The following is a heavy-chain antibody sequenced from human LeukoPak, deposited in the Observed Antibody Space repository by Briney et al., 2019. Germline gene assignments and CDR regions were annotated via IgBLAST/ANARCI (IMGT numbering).Heavy chain of an antibody. V-gene: IGHV1-24*01. CDR1: GASLSETS. Sequence: ASVKVSCKVSGASLSETSIHWVRQAPGQWLEWMGGFDPEDGESIFAQRFQGRFSMTEDTSTDTAYMELSSLRSEDTAVYYCATAFMGSYYYYMDVWGKGTTVTVSS. J-gene: IGHJ6*03. CDR2: FDPEDGES. CDR3: ATAFMGSYYYYMDV. D-gene: IGHD3-10*01.